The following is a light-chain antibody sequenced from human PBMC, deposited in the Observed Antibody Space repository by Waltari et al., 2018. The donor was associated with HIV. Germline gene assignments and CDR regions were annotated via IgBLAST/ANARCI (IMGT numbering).Light chain of an antibody. V-gene: IGLV2-8*01. CDR1: SNDIGTYNF. J-gene: IGLJ2*01. CDR2: DVT. Sequence: QSALTQPPSASGSPGQSVAISCTGSSNDIGTYNFLSWYQHHPAKAPKLLIYDVTRLPPGIPDRFSGTKSGYTASLTVSDLQVEDEADYYCVSYTEKDTFLLFGGGTKLAV. CDR3: VSYTEKDTFLL.